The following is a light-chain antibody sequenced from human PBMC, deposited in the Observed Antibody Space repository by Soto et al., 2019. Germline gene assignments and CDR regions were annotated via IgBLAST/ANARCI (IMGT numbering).Light chain of an antibody. Sequence: QSVLTQPASVSGSPGQSITISCTGTSSDVGGYDYVSWYQHHPGKAPKLMIYEVSNWPSGVSNRFSGSKSGNTASLTISGLQAEDEADYYCCSYTTSSTRVVFGGGTKLTVL. CDR1: SSDVGGYDY. V-gene: IGLV2-14*01. CDR2: EVS. J-gene: IGLJ2*01. CDR3: CSYTTSSTRVV.